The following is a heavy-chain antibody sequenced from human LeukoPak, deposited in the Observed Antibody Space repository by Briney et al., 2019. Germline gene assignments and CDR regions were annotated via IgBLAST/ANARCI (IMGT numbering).Heavy chain of an antibody. CDR3: ARDSSSWYSFYYYYMDV. D-gene: IGHD6-13*01. CDR2: ISAYNGNT. Sequence: ASVKVSCKASGYTFTSYFMHWVRQAPGQGLEWMGWISAYNGNTNYAQKLQGRVTMTTDTSTSTAYMELRSLRSDDTAVYYCARDSSSWYSFYYYYMDVWGKGTTVTVSS. V-gene: IGHV1-18*04. J-gene: IGHJ6*03. CDR1: GYTFTSYF.